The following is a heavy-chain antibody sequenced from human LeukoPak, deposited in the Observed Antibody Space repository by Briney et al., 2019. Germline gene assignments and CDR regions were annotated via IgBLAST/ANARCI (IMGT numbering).Heavy chain of an antibody. Sequence: PSETLSLTCTVSGGSIRSSTDYWGWIRQPPGKGLEWIGSIYHSGSTYYNPSLKSRVTISVDTSKNQFSLKLSSVTAADTAVYYCAREEPMSSSWPYYYYYYYMDVWGKGTTVTVSS. V-gene: IGHV4-39*07. CDR2: IYHSGST. D-gene: IGHD6-13*01. CDR3: AREEPMSSSWPYYYYYYYMDV. CDR1: GGSIRSSTDY. J-gene: IGHJ6*03.